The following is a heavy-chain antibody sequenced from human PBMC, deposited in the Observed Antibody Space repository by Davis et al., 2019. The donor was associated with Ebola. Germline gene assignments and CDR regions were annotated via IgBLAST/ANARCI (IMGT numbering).Heavy chain of an antibody. Sequence: ASVKVSCKASGYTFTSYYMHWVRQAPGQGLEWMGIINPSGGSTSYAQKFQGRVTMTRDTSTSTVYMELSSLRSEDTAVYYCASDGGRQRITMVRGVVYFDYWGQGTLVTVSS. CDR3: ASDGGRQRITMVRGVVYFDY. V-gene: IGHV1-46*01. CDR1: GYTFTSYY. D-gene: IGHD3-10*01. CDR2: INPSGGST. J-gene: IGHJ4*02.